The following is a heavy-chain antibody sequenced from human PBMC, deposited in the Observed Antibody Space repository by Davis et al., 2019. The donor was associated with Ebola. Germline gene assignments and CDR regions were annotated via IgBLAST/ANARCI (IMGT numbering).Heavy chain of an antibody. J-gene: IGHJ4*02. V-gene: IGHV3-23*01. D-gene: IGHD3-22*01. CDR3: ARDFDRVRE. CDR1: GFVFSSYV. Sequence: GESLKISCAASGFVFSSYVMSWVRRAPGKGLEWVSTLGLSADTYYADSVKGRFTISRDNSKNTLHLQMNSLQVEDTAIYYCARDFDRVREWGQGTLVTVSS. CDR2: LGLSADT.